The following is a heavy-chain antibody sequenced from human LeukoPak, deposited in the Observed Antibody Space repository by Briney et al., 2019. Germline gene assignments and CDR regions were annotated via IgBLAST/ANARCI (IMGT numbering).Heavy chain of an antibody. Sequence: SETLSLTCTVSGGSISSYYWSWIRQPPGKGLEWIGYIYYSGSTNYNPSLKSRVTISVDTSKNQFSLKLSSVTAADTAVYYCARRKYYGSGSYYKGIGWFDPWGQGTLVTVSS. V-gene: IGHV4-59*12. J-gene: IGHJ5*02. CDR3: ARRKYYGSGSYYKGIGWFDP. CDR2: IYYSGST. D-gene: IGHD3-10*01. CDR1: GGSISSYY.